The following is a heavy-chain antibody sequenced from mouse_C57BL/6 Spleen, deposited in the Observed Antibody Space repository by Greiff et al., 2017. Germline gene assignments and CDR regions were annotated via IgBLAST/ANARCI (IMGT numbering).Heavy chain of an antibody. CDR2: ISSGGSYT. Sequence: DVKLVESGGDLVKPGGSLKLSCAASGFTFSSYGMSWVRQTPDKRLEWVATISSGGSYTYYPDSVKGRFTISRVNAKNTLYLQMSSLKSEDTAMYYCARHNYGSPRGVGYFDYWGQGTTLTVSS. CDR1: GFTFSSYG. CDR3: ARHNYGSPRGVGYFDY. V-gene: IGHV5-6*02. J-gene: IGHJ2*01. D-gene: IGHD1-1*01.